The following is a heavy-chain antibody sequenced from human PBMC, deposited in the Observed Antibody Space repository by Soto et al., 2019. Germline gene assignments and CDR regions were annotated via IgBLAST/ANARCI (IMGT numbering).Heavy chain of an antibody. V-gene: IGHV3-30*03. Sequence: ESGGGVVPPGRSLRLSCAASGFTFSSYGMHWVRQAPGKGLEWVALISNDGSNKYYVDSVKGRFTISRDNSKNTLYLQMNSLRAEDTAVYYCGGGHYFSDYWGQGTLITVSS. D-gene: IGHD3-16*01. J-gene: IGHJ4*02. CDR2: ISNDGSNK. CDR1: GFTFSSYG. CDR3: GGGHYFSDY.